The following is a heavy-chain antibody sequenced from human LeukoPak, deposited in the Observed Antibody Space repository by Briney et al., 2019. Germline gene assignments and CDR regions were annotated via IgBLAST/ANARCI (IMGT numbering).Heavy chain of an antibody. CDR3: AREVGHFDY. J-gene: IGHJ4*02. CDR1: GFTFSSYG. V-gene: IGHV3-23*01. Sequence: GGSLRLSCAASGFTFSSYGMRWVRQAPGKGLEWVSSIIGGGGSTYSADSVQGRFTISRDNSKNTLYLQMNSLRAEDTAVYYCAREVGHFDYWGQGTLVTVSS. CDR2: IIGGGGST. D-gene: IGHD1-26*01.